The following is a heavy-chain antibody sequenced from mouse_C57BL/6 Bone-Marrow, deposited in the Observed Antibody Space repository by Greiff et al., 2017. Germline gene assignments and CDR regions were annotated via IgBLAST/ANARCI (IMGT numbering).Heavy chain of an antibody. Sequence: EVQLQQSGAELVRPGASVKLSCTASGFNIKDDYMHWVKQRPEQGLEWIGWIDPANGDTEYASKFQGKATITADTSSNTAYLQLSSLTSEDTAVYYCTTIYYGNYWFAYWGQGTLVTVSA. J-gene: IGHJ3*01. CDR1: GFNIKDDY. V-gene: IGHV14-4*01. CDR3: TTIYYGNYWFAY. D-gene: IGHD2-1*01. CDR2: IDPANGDT.